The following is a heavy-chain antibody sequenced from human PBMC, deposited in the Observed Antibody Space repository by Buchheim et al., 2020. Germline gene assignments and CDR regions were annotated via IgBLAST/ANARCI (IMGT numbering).Heavy chain of an antibody. V-gene: IGHV1-69*06. Sequence: QVQLVQSGAEVKKPGSSVKVSCKASGGTFSSYAISWVRQAPGQGLEWMGGIVPVLGTTNYAQKFQGRVTITADKSTGTAYMELSSLRSDDTAVYYCARGSFGDYGDYSEVAYWGQGTL. CDR2: IVPVLGTT. J-gene: IGHJ4*02. D-gene: IGHD4-17*01. CDR3: ARGSFGDYGDYSEVAY. CDR1: GGTFSSYA.